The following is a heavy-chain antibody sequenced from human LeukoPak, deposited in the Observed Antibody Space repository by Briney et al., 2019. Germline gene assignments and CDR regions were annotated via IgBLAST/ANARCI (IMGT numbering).Heavy chain of an antibody. J-gene: IGHJ3*02. D-gene: IGHD1-26*01. CDR3: ARRGGSPLGAFDI. Sequence: SETLSLTCTVSSTSISNYYWSWIRQPPGKGLEWIGYIYYSESANYNPSLKSRDTISVDTSKNQFSLKLNSVTAADTAVYYCARRGGSPLGAFDIWGQGTMVTVSS. CDR2: IYYSESA. CDR1: STSISNYY. V-gene: IGHV4-59*01.